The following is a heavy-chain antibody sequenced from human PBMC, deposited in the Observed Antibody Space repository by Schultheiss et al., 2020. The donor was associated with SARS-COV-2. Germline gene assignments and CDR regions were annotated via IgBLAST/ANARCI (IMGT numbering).Heavy chain of an antibody. CDR1: GGSISSYY. CDR2: IYYSGST. CDR3: ARHPATQTIFGVVPWFDP. Sequence: SETLSLTCTVSGGSISSYYWSWIRQPPGKGLEWIGYIYYSGSTNYNPSLKSRVTISVDTSKNQFSLKLSSVTAADTAVYYCARHPATQTIFGVVPWFDPWGQGTLVTVSS. J-gene: IGHJ5*02. D-gene: IGHD3-3*01. V-gene: IGHV4-59*08.